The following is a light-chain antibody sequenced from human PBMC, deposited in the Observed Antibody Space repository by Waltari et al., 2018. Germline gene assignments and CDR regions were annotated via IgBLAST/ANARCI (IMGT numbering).Light chain of an antibody. Sequence: QSVMPQPPSASGTRGQSASLSCSASSRNLGSTSVTWYQHLPGTAPKLLIYSNNQRPSGVPDRFSGSKSGTSASLAISGLQSEDEADYYCAAWDDSLNVLVFGGGTKLTVL. V-gene: IGLV1-44*01. CDR2: SNN. CDR3: AAWDDSLNVLV. CDR1: SRNLGSTS. J-gene: IGLJ2*01.